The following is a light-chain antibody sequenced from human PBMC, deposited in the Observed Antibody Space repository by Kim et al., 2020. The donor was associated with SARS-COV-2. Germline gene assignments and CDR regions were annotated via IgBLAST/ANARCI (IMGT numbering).Light chain of an antibody. Sequence: IQLTQSPSSLSASVGDRVTITCRASQGISSYLAWYQQKPGKAPKLLIYAASTLQSGVLSRFSGSGSGTDFTLTISSLQPEDFATYYCQQLNSYPYTFGQGTKLEI. CDR3: QQLNSYPYT. V-gene: IGKV1-9*01. J-gene: IGKJ2*01. CDR2: AAS. CDR1: QGISSY.